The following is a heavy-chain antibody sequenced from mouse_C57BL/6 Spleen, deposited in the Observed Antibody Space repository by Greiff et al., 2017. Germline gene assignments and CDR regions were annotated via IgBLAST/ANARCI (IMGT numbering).Heavy chain of an antibody. V-gene: IGHV1-50*01. Sequence: QVHVKQPGAELVKPGASVKLSCKASGYTFTSYWMQWVKQRPGQGLEWIGEINPSDSYTNYNQKFKGKATLTVDTSSSTAYMQLSSLTSEDSAVYYCASFITTVVWGQGTTLTVSS. J-gene: IGHJ2*01. CDR2: INPSDSYT. D-gene: IGHD1-1*01. CDR1: GYTFTSYW. CDR3: ASFITTVV.